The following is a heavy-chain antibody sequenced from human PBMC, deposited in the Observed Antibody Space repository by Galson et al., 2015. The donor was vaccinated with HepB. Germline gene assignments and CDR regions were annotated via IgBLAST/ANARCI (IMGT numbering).Heavy chain of an antibody. CDR2: IKSKTDGGTT. D-gene: IGHD3-10*01. Sequence: SLRLSCAASGFTFSNAWMNWVRQAPGKELEWVGRIKSKTDGGTTDYAAPVKGRFTISRDDSKNTLYLQMNSLKTEDTAVYYCTAVLLWFGELGSGLDYWGQGTLVTVSS. J-gene: IGHJ4*02. V-gene: IGHV3-15*07. CDR1: GFTFSNAW. CDR3: TAVLLWFGELGSGLDY.